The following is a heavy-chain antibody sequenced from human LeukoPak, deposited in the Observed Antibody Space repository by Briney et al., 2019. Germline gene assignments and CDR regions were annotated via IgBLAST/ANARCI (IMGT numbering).Heavy chain of an antibody. V-gene: IGHV4-59*01. CDR2: IYYSGST. CDR3: AREGSGDTAIHF. J-gene: IGHJ4*02. D-gene: IGHD5-18*01. CDR1: GGSISSYY. Sequence: SETLSLTCTVSGGSISSYYWSWIRQPPGKGLEWIGYIYYSGSTNYNPSLKSRVTISVDTSKNQFSLKLSSVTAADTAVYYCAREGSGDTAIHFWGQGTLVTVSS.